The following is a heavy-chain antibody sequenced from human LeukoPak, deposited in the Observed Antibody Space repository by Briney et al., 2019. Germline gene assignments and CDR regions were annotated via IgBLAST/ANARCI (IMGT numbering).Heavy chain of an antibody. CDR3: ARDQTTYYFDY. J-gene: IGHJ4*02. CDR1: GFTFSSYS. Sequence: GGSLRLSCAASGFTFSSYSMNWVRQAPGKGLEWVSSISSSSSYIYYADSVKGRFTISRDNAKNSLYLQMNSMRAEDTAVYYCARDQTTYYFDYWGQGTLVTVSS. D-gene: IGHD1-1*01. CDR2: ISSSSSYI. V-gene: IGHV3-21*01.